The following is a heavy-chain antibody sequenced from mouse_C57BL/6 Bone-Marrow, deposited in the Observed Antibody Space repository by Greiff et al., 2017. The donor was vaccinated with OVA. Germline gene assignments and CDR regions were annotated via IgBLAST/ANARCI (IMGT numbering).Heavy chain of an antibody. CDR3: TSYDGYYWFAY. J-gene: IGHJ3*01. CDR2: IDPENGDT. D-gene: IGHD2-3*01. CDR1: GFNIKDDY. Sequence: EVQLQQSGAELVRPGASVKLSCTASGFNIKDDYMHWVKQRPEPGLEWIGWIDPENGDTEYASKFQGKATITADTSSNTAYLQLSSLTAEDTAVYYCTSYDGYYWFAYWGQGTLVTVSA. V-gene: IGHV14-4*01.